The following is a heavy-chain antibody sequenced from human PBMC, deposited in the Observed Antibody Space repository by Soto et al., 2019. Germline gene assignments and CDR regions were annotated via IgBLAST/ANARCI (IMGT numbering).Heavy chain of an antibody. D-gene: IGHD3-16*02. J-gene: IGHJ4*02. CDR3: ADGGEWSFNFEY. Sequence: VGSLRLSCAASGFTFSSYAMSWVRQAPGKGLEWVSGISASGRNTYYPDSVKGRFTTSRDNSKNTLYLQMNNLRAEDTAVYYCADGGEWSFNFEYWGLGTLVTVSS. CDR1: GFTFSSYA. CDR2: ISASGRNT. V-gene: IGHV3-23*01.